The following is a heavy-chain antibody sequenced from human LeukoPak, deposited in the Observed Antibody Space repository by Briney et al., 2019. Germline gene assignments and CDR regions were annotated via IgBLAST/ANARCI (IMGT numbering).Heavy chain of an antibody. CDR2: INHSGST. J-gene: IGHJ4*02. CDR1: GGSFSGYY. Sequence: SETLSLTCAVYGGSFSGYYWSWIRQPPGKGLEWIGEINHSGSTNYNPSLKSRVNISVDTSKNQFSLKLSSVTAADTAVYYCARDDSSSSIDYWGQGTLVTVSS. CDR3: ARDDSSSSIDY. D-gene: IGHD6-6*01. V-gene: IGHV4-34*01.